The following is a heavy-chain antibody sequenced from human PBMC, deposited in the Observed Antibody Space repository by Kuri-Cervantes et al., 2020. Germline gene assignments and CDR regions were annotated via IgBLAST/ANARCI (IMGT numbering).Heavy chain of an antibody. CDR3: AKDSSTKDGDYDYFDY. J-gene: IGHJ4*02. CDR2: ISGSGAGT. Sequence: GESLKISCEASGFTFSSYAMAWARQAPGKGLEWVSAISGSGAGTYYADSMKGRFTVSRDNSRNTLYLQMNSLRAEDTAVYYCAKDSSTKDGDYDYFDYWGQGTLVTVSS. CDR1: GFTFSSYA. V-gene: IGHV3-23*01. D-gene: IGHD4-17*01.